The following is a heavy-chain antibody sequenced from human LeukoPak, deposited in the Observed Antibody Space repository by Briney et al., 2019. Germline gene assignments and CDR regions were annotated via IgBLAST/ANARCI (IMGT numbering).Heavy chain of an antibody. D-gene: IGHD3-22*01. CDR2: INHSGST. CDR1: GGSFSGYY. J-gene: IGHJ4*02. CDR3: ARNGLSDYDSSGYYYVYY. V-gene: IGHV4-34*01. Sequence: SETLSLTCAVYGGSFSGYYWSWIRQPPGKGLEWTGEINHSGSTNYNPSLKSRVTISVDTSKNQFSLKLSSVTAADTAVYYCARNGLSDYDSSGYYYVYYWGQGTLVTVSS.